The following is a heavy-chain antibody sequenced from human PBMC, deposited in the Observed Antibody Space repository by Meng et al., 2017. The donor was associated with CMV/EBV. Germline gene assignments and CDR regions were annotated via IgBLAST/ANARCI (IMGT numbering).Heavy chain of an antibody. CDR3: ARGAAARLGYYYYGMDV. J-gene: IGHJ6*02. CDR2: INPSGGST. V-gene: IGHV1-46*01. Sequence: ASVKVSCKASGYTFTSYYMHWVRQAPGQGLEWMGIINPSGGSTSYAQKFQGRVTMTRDTSTSTVYMELSSLRSEDTAVYYCARGAAARLGYYYYGMDVWGQGTTVTVSS. CDR1: GYTFTSYY. D-gene: IGHD6-6*01.